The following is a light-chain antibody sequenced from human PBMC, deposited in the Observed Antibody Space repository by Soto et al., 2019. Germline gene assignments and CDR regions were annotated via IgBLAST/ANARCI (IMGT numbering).Light chain of an antibody. V-gene: IGLV2-14*03. CDR1: HNDIGTYDY. CDR3: SSFTSNRIYV. J-gene: IGLJ1*01. CDR2: GVT. Sequence: QSVLTQPTSVSGSPGRSITISCTGNHNDIGTYDYVSWYQQHPGRAPRLLIHGVTTRPSGISGRFSASKSGLTASLTISGLQPEDEADYYCSSFTSNRIYVFGHGTKVTVL.